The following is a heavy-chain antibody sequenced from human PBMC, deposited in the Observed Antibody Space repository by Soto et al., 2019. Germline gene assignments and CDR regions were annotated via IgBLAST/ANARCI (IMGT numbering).Heavy chain of an antibody. D-gene: IGHD2-2*02. CDR1: GFIFSGSA. J-gene: IGHJ6*02. V-gene: IGHV3-73*01. Sequence: PGGSLRLSCAASGFIFSGSAIHGVRQASGKGLEWVGRTRSRANNYATSFAASVKGRFIFSRDDSKNMAYLQMNTLKTEDTAVYYCSRGQGAAIGDYYYHGMDVWGQGTTVTVSS. CDR2: TRSRANNYAT. CDR3: SRGQGAAIGDYYYHGMDV.